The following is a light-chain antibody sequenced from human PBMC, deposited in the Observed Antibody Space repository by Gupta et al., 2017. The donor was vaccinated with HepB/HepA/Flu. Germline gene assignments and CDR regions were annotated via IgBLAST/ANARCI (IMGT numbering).Light chain of an antibody. J-gene: IGKJ4*01. CDR1: QDIRYY. CDR2: AVS. Sequence: DIQMTQSPTALSASVGDRVTISCQASQDIRYYLNWYQQKPGKAPKLLIYAVSNLTTGVPSRFNGSGSGTDFTLTISRLQPEDIATYCCQQDGNLPVTFGRGTKVEFE. V-gene: IGKV1-33*01. CDR3: QQDGNLPVT.